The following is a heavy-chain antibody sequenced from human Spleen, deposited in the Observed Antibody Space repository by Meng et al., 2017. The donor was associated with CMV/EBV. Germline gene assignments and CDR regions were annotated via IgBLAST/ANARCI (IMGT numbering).Heavy chain of an antibody. CDR2: IIPILDIA. D-gene: IGHD1-7*01. CDR1: GGTFSRYA. CDR3: ASHIAGTTLGAFDI. Sequence: SVKVSCKASGGTFSRYAISWVRQAPGQGLEWMGGIIPILDIAKYAQKFQGRVTIIADRSASAGYMELSSLRSDDTAVYYCASHIAGTTLGAFDIWGQGTTVTVSS. J-gene: IGHJ3*02. V-gene: IGHV1-69*10.